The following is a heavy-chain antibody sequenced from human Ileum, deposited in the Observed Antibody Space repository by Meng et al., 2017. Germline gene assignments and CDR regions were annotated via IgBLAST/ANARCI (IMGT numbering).Heavy chain of an antibody. V-gene: IGHV3-33*01. J-gene: IGHJ4*02. CDR1: GFSFTTWG. Sequence: QGQRVESGGGVGQPGTSRRLHCAASGFSFTTWGRHWVRQAPGKGLEWVGVIGHTGERTYYRDSLKGRFTISRDNSKNTLYLQMNNPRAEDTAVYYCVRDLGMGKYADYWGQGALVTVSS. D-gene: IGHD2-2*01. CDR3: VRDLGMGKYADY. CDR2: IGHTGERT.